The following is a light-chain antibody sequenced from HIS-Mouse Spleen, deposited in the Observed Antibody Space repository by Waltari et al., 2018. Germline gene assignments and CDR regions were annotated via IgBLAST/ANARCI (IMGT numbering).Light chain of an antibody. CDR1: SSDVGGYND. CDR3: SSYTSSSTWV. V-gene: IGLV2-14*01. CDR2: EAS. Sequence: QSALTQPASVSGSPGQSITISCTGTSSDVGGYNDVSWYQQHPGKAPKLMIYEASNRPPGVLICCSASKSGNTASRTISGLQAEDEADYYCSSYTSSSTWVFGGGTKLTVL. J-gene: IGLJ3*02.